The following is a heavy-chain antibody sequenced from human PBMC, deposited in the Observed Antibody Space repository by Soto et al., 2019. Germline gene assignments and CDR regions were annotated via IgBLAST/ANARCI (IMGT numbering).Heavy chain of an antibody. V-gene: IGHV3-23*01. Sequence: EVQLLESGGGLVQPGGSLRLSCAASGFTFSSYAMSWVRQAPGKGLEWVSAISGSGGSTYYADSVKGRFTISRDNSKNTLYLQMNSLRAEDTAVYYCSRSASIAARRHWVRDYYYYYMDVWGKGTTVTVSS. D-gene: IGHD6-6*01. J-gene: IGHJ6*03. CDR2: ISGSGGST. CDR3: SRSASIAARRHWVRDYYYYYMDV. CDR1: GFTFSSYA.